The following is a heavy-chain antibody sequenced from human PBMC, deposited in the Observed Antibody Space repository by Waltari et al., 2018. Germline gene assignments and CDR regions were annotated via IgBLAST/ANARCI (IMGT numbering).Heavy chain of an antibody. CDR3: ARQEIIVEVTGDGFDI. J-gene: IGHJ3*02. V-gene: IGHV4-34*01. CDR2: ISHSGTT. Sequence: QVQLQQWGAGLLKPSETLSLTCAVYGGSFSGYYWSWIRQPLGKGLGWIGEISHSGTTNYNPSLKSRVTISLDTSKNQFSLKLSSVTAADTAVYYCARQEIIVEVTGDGFDIWGQGTMVTVSS. CDR1: GGSFSGYY. D-gene: IGHD2-21*02.